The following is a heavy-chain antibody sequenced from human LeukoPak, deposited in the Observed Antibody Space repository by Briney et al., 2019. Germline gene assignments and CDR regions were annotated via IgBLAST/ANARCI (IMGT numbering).Heavy chain of an antibody. Sequence: PGWSLRLSCAASGFPFSTYAMHWVRQPPGKGLVWVSRISLDGTSRAYASSVLGRFIISRDYAKNTLSLQMNSLTTEDTAVYYCTRDGGLLPDNWGKGTLVTLS. CDR2: ISLDGTSR. D-gene: IGHD2-21*02. V-gene: IGHV3-74*01. CDR1: GFPFSTYA. CDR3: TRDGGLLPDN. J-gene: IGHJ4*02.